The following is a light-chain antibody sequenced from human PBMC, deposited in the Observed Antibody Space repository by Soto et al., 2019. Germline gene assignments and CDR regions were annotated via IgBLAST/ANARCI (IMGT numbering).Light chain of an antibody. J-gene: IGLJ1*01. CDR2: EVS. CDR3: SSYTSSSTLEKV. CDR1: SSDVGGYNY. V-gene: IGLV2-14*01. Sequence: QSVLTQPASVSGSPGQSITISCTGTSSDVGGYNYVSWYQQHPGKAPKLMIYEVSNRPSGVSNRFSGSKSGNTASLTISGLQAEDEADYYCSSYTSSSTLEKVXGTGTKVTVL.